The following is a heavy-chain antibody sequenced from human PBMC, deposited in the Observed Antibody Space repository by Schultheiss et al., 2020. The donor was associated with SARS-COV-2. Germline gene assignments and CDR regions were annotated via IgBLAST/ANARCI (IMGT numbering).Heavy chain of an antibody. CDR3: ARAVMITFGGVDDY. D-gene: IGHD3-16*01. V-gene: IGHV1-2*02. Sequence: ASVKVSCKASGYTFTGYYMHWVRQAPGQGLEWMGWINPNSGGTNYAQKFQGRVTMTRDTSISTAYMELSRLRSDDTAVYYCARAVMITFGGVDDYWGQGTLVTVSS. J-gene: IGHJ4*02. CDR1: GYTFTGYY. CDR2: INPNSGGT.